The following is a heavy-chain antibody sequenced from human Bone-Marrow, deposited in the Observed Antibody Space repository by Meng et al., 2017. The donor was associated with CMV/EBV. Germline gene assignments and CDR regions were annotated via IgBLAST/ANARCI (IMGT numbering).Heavy chain of an antibody. Sequence: SGPTLVKPTQTLTLTCTFPGFSLITRLMCVSWVRQPPGKALEWLALIDWDDDKYYSTVLKTRLTISKDTSKNQVVLTLTNMDPVDTATYYCARMACSTTHCYRGPDYVQHWGQGTLVTVSS. V-gene: IGHV2-70*20. CDR1: GFSLITRLMC. J-gene: IGHJ1*01. CDR2: IDWDDDK. D-gene: IGHD2-2*01. CDR3: ARMACSTTHCYRGPDYVQH.